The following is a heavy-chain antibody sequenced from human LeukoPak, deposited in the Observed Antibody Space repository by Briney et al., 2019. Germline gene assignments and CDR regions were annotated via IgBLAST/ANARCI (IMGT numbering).Heavy chain of an antibody. CDR2: LYYDGRT. J-gene: IGHJ5*02. Sequence: PSETLSLTCTVFGDSVSSSNYYWAWFRQPPGKGLDWIGSLYYDGRTYYSPSLESRVTVSVDTSKNQFSLKLSSVTAADTAVYYCARKRTVITIGYWFDPWGQGTLVTVSS. CDR1: GDSVSSSNYY. D-gene: IGHD3-16*01. V-gene: IGHV4-39*01. CDR3: ARKRTVITIGYWFDP.